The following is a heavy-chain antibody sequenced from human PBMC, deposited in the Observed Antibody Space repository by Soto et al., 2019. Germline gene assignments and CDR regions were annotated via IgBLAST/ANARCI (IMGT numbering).Heavy chain of an antibody. CDR2: IYYSGST. CDR3: ARGLGTAAGTLPLFDY. V-gene: IGHV4-39*01. D-gene: IGHD6-13*01. Sequence: SETLSLTCTVSGSSLSSSSYYWGGIRQPPGKGLEWIGSIYYSGSTYYNPSLKSRVTISVDTSKNQFSLKLSSVTAADTAVYYCARGLGTAAGTLPLFDYWGQGTLVTVSS. J-gene: IGHJ4*02. CDR1: GSSLSSSSYY.